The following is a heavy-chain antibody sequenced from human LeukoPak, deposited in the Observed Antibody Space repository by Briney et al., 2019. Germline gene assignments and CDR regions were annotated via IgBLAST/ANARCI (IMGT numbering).Heavy chain of an antibody. V-gene: IGHV3-23*01. J-gene: IGHJ6*03. D-gene: IGHD2-15*01. CDR3: AKDSPPGIVAHYYYYVDV. CDR2: ISGSGGST. CDR1: GFTFSSYA. Sequence: GGSLRLSCAASGFTFSSYAMSWVRQAPGKGLEWVSAISGSGGSTYYASSVKGRFTISRDNSKNTLYLQMNSLRAEDTAVYYCAKDSPPGIVAHYYYYVDVWGKGTTVTVSS.